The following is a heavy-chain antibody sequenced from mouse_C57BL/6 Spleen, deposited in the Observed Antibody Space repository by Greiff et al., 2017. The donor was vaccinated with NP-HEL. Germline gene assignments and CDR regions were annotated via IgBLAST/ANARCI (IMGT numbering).Heavy chain of an antibody. Sequence: QVQLQQSGAELARPGASVTLSCKASGYTFTSYGISWVQQRAGQGLEWIGEIYPRSGNAYYNEKFKGKATLTADTSSSKAYMELRSLTSEDSAVYFCARLWVFSYGYDVGYAMDYWGQGTSVTVSS. D-gene: IGHD2-2*01. CDR3: ARLWVFSYGYDVGYAMDY. CDR1: GYTFTSYG. CDR2: IYPRSGNA. J-gene: IGHJ4*01. V-gene: IGHV1-81*01.